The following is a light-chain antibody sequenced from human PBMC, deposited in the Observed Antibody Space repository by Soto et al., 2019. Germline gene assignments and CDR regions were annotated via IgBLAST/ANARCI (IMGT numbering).Light chain of an antibody. J-gene: IGKJ3*01. CDR3: QQYDNLSFT. V-gene: IGKV1-33*01. Sequence: DIQMTQFPSSLPASVGDRVTITCQASQDISNYLNWYQQKPGKAPKLLIFDASNLEIGVPSRFSGSGSGTDFTLTISSLQPEDIATYYCQQYDNLSFTFGPGTKVDIK. CDR1: QDISNY. CDR2: DAS.